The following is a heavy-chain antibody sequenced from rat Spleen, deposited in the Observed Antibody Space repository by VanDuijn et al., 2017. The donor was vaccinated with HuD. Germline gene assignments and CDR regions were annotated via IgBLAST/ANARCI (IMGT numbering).Heavy chain of an antibody. D-gene: IGHD1-7*01. Sequence: QVQLKESGPGLVQPSQTLSLTCTVSGFSLTRYNVHWVRQPPGKGLEWIAAISSGGSKYYNSALKSRLSISRDTSKSQVYLKMNSLQTEDTATYYCARDVSFYGYTFDYWGQGVMVTVSS. V-gene: IGHV2-6*01. CDR2: ISSGGSK. J-gene: IGHJ2*01. CDR1: GFSLTRYN. CDR3: ARDVSFYGYTFDY.